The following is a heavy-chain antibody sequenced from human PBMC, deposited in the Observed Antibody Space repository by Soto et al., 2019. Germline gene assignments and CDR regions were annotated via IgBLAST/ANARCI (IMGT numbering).Heavy chain of an antibody. CDR3: AHAYGGRSLY. Sequence: QITLKESGPTLVKPTQTLTLTCTFSGFSLSTSRVGVGWIRQPPGKALGWLAVIYWDDAKTSRPSLKSRPTITKDTSKHQVAPTMTNMDPVDTATYYCAHAYGGRSLYWGQGTLVTVSS. V-gene: IGHV2-5*02. CDR2: IYWDDAK. CDR1: GFSLSTSRVG. J-gene: IGHJ4*02. D-gene: IGHD1-26*01.